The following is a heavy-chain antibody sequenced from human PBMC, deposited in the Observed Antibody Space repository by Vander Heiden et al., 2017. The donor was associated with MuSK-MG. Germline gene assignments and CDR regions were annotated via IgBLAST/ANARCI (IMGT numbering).Heavy chain of an antibody. V-gene: IGHV3-48*03. CDR3: AREDDFLTHYYYMDV. Sequence: EVRLVESGGGLVQPGGSLRLSCVASGFTFSNYEMNWVRQAPGKGLEWLSYINAGGETYYADSVEGRFINSRDNARNALYLHMSSLRAEDTAVYFCAREDDFLTHYYYMDVWGKGTTVTV. J-gene: IGHJ6*03. D-gene: IGHD3-3*01. CDR1: GFTFSNYE. CDR2: INAGGET.